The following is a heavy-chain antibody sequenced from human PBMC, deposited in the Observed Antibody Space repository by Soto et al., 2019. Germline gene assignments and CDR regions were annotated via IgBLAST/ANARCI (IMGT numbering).Heavy chain of an antibody. Sequence: QVQLQESGPGLVKPSETLSLTCTVSGGSITSNNFYWGWIRQSPGKGLEWMGSIHHSGGTYNNPSLKSRLNMSVSPSENQFTLSLASVTAADTASYYCARQNRQLWPNFDLWGPGTLVTVSS. V-gene: IGHV4-39*01. CDR3: ARQNRQLWPNFDL. CDR2: IHHSGGT. D-gene: IGHD1-1*01. CDR1: GGSITSNNFY. J-gene: IGHJ4*02.